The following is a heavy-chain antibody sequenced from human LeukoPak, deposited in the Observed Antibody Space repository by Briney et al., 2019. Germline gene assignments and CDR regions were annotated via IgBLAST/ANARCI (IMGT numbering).Heavy chain of an antibody. CDR2: INPNSGGT. D-gene: IGHD3-22*01. J-gene: IGHJ4*02. Sequence: GASVKVSCKASGYTFTGYYMHWVRQAPGQGLEWMGWINPNSGGTNYAQKFQGRVTMTRDTSISTAYMELSRLRSDDTAVYCCARYADSSGYYPYYFDYWGQGTLVTVSS. CDR1: GYTFTGYY. V-gene: IGHV1-2*02. CDR3: ARYADSSGYYPYYFDY.